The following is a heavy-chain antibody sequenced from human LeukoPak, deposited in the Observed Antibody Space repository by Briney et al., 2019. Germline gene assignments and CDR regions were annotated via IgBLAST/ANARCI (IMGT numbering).Heavy chain of an antibody. CDR3: ASSGACGGSCYSGAFDI. J-gene: IGHJ3*02. D-gene: IGHD2-15*01. Sequence: GGSLRLSCAASGFTFSSYSMNWVRQAPGKGLEWVSSISSSSSYIYYADSVKGRFTISRDNAKNSLYLQMNSLRAEDTAVYYCASSGACGGSCYSGAFDIWGQGTMVTVSS. V-gene: IGHV3-21*01. CDR2: ISSSSSYI. CDR1: GFTFSSYS.